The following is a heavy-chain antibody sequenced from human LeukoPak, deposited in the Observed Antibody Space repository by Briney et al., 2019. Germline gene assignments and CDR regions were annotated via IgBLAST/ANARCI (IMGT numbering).Heavy chain of an antibody. CDR2: ISGDGDII. Sequence: GGSLSLSCAASGFSFINYGLSWVRKAPGKGLDWASSISGDGDIIVYADSVKGRFTTSRDNSENTLYLQMSSLSAADTAIYYCAKQLYSNGYRWFDPWGQGTLVTVSS. CDR3: AKQLYSNGYRWFDP. D-gene: IGHD3-22*01. J-gene: IGHJ5*02. CDR1: GFSFINYG. V-gene: IGHV3-23*01.